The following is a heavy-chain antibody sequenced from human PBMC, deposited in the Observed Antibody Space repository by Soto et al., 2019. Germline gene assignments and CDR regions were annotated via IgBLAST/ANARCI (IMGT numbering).Heavy chain of an antibody. CDR1: GYTFTSYD. CDR3: ASCVKYSSGWFDSYYYYYGMDV. Sequence: ASVKVSCKASGYTFTSYDINWVRQATGQGLEWMRWMNPNSGNTGYAQKFQGRVTMTRNTSISTAYMELSSLRSEDTAVYYCASCVKYSSGWFDSYYYYYGMDVWGQGTTVTVSS. D-gene: IGHD6-19*01. V-gene: IGHV1-8*01. CDR2: MNPNSGNT. J-gene: IGHJ6*02.